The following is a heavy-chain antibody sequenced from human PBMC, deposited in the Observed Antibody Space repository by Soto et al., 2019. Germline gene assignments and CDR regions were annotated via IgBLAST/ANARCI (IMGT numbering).Heavy chain of an antibody. Sequence: ESQLVESGGGLVQPGRSLRLSCEASGFIFKNYAMVWVRQGPGKGLEWVSSISWNSGNLDYGYSVKGRFTISRDNAKNSLYLQMNSLRTEDTAWYFCAKAPVYGSGGWFDLWGRGPLVTVSS. V-gene: IGHV3-9*01. CDR2: ISWNSGNL. D-gene: IGHD3-10*01. CDR3: AKAPVYGSGGWFDL. J-gene: IGHJ5*02. CDR1: GFIFKNYA.